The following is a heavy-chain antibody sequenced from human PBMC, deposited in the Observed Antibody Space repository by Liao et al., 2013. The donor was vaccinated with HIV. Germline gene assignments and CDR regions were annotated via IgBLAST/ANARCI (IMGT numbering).Heavy chain of an antibody. Sequence: QLQLQESDSGLVKPSQTLSLTCAVSGGSISSGAYSWSWIRQPPGKGLEWIGYIYHSGSTYYNPSLKSRVTMSVDRSKNQFSLKVSSVTAADTAVYYCARAWYSSSWTFDSWGQGTLVTVSS. J-gene: IGHJ4*02. V-gene: IGHV4-30-2*01. CDR3: ARAWYSSSWTFDS. CDR1: GGSISSGAYS. D-gene: IGHD6-13*01. CDR2: IYHSGST.